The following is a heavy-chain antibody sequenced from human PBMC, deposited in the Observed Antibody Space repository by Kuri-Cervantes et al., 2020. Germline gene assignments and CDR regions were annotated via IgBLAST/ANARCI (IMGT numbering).Heavy chain of an antibody. CDR2: IYPGDSDT. D-gene: IGHD2-15*01. V-gene: IGHV5-51*01. Sequence: GESLKISCKGSGYSFTSYWIGWVRQMPGKGLEWMGIIYPGDSDTRYSPSFQGQVTISADKSISTAYLQWSSLKASDTAMYYCARQLLGCSGGSCDFDYWGQGTLVTVSS. J-gene: IGHJ4*02. CDR3: ARQLLGCSGGSCDFDY. CDR1: GYSFTSYW.